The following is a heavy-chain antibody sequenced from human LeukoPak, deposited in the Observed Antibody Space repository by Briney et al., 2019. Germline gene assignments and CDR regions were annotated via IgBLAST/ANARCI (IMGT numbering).Heavy chain of an antibody. V-gene: IGHV4-4*07. D-gene: IGHD4-23*01. CDR1: GGSMSGYY. CDR2: IYTGGST. CDR3: ARGAYGGDGRSFFDY. J-gene: IGHJ4*02. Sequence: SETLSLTCTVSGGSMSGYYWSWIRQPAGKGLEWIGRIYTGGSTNYNPSLKSRVTMSADTSKNQFSLKVTTVTAADTAVYYCARGAYGGDGRSFFDYWGQGTLVTVSS.